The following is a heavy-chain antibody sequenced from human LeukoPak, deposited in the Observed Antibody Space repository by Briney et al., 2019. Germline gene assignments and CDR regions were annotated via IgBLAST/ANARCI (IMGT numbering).Heavy chain of an antibody. CDR1: GFTFSSYS. CDR2: ISSSRNYI. V-gene: IGHV3-21*05. D-gene: IGHD4-17*01. Sequence: PGGSLRLSCAASGFTFSSYSMNWVRQAPGKGLEWVSYISSSRNYIYYADSVKGRFTISRDNAKNSLYLQMNSLRAADTAVYYCARAPTDDYGDYSFDYWGQGTLVTVSS. CDR3: ARAPTDDYGDYSFDY. J-gene: IGHJ4*02.